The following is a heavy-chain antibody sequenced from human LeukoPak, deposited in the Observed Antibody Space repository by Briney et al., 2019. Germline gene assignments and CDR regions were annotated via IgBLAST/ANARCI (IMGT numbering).Heavy chain of an antibody. CDR2: IWYDGSNK. D-gene: IGHD3-22*01. CDR1: GFTFSSYG. CDR3: AREKNYDSSGFMVDAFDI. Sequence: PGRSLRLSCAASGFTFSSYGMHWVRQAPGKGLEWVAVIWYDGSNKYYADSVKGRFTISRDNSKNTLYLQMNSLRAEDTAVYYCAREKNYDSSGFMVDAFDIWGQGTMVTVSS. J-gene: IGHJ3*02. V-gene: IGHV3-33*01.